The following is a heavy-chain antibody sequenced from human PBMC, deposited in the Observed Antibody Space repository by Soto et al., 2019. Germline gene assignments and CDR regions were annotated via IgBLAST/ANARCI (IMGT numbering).Heavy chain of an antibody. D-gene: IGHD3-22*01. J-gene: IGHJ4*02. CDR1: GGSISGYY. V-gene: IGHV4-59*08. CDR3: ARVAEGTYYYDSSGYFDC. CDR2: IYYSGST. Sequence: PSETLSLTCTVSGGSISGYYWSWIRQPPGKGLEWIGYIYYSGSTNYNPSLKSRVTISVDTSKNQFSLKLSSVTAADTAVYYCARVAEGTYYYDSSGYFDCWGQGTLVTVS.